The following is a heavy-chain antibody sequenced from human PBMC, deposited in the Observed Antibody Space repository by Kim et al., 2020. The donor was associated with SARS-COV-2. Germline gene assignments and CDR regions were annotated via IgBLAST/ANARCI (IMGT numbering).Heavy chain of an antibody. CDR2: INHSGST. CDR1: GGSFSGYY. Sequence: SETLSLTCAVYGGSFSGYYWSWIRQPPGKGLEWIGEINHSGSTNYNPSLKSRVTISVDTSKNQFSLKLSSVTAADTAVYYGARGPRREITIFGVVPRNWFDPWGQGTLVTVPS. V-gene: IGHV4-34*01. J-gene: IGHJ5*02. D-gene: IGHD3-3*01. CDR3: ARGPRREITIFGVVPRNWFDP.